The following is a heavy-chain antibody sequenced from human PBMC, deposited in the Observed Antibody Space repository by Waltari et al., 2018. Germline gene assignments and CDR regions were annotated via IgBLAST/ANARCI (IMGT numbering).Heavy chain of an antibody. V-gene: IGHV1-2*06. CDR3: ARLNYDSSGYHHY. D-gene: IGHD3-22*01. J-gene: IGHJ4*02. CDR1: GYTFTGYY. Sequence: VQLVQSGAEVKKPGASVKVSCKASGYTFTGYYMHWVRQAPGQGLEWMGRINPNSGGTNYAQKFQGRVTMTRDTSIITAYMELSRLRSDDTAVYYCARLNYDSSGYHHYWGQGTLVTVSS. CDR2: INPNSGGT.